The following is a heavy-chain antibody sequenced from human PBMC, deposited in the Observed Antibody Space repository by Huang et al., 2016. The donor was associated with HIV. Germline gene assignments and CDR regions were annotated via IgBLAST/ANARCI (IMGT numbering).Heavy chain of an antibody. V-gene: IGHV4-59*11. CDR2: IYYSGVS. CDR1: GGSISSHY. D-gene: IGHD2-15*01. Sequence: QVQLQESGPGLVKPSETLSLTCSVSGGSISSHYWSWIRQPPGKGLEWIGSIYYSGVSNYSPSLKSRVFISVDTSRNQFVLKLSSVTAADTAVYYCARDRRHCSGGSCYYSDYWGHGTLVTVSS. CDR3: ARDRRHCSGGSCYYSDY. J-gene: IGHJ4*01.